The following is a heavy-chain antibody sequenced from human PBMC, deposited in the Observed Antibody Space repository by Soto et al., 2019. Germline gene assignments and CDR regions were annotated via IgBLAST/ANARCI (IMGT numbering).Heavy chain of an antibody. J-gene: IGHJ6*02. Sequence: QVQLVQSGAEVKKPGASVKVSCRASGYTFPRHDITWVRQATGQGLEWLGWMHPNTGDRGYAQTFQGRVTMTGNTSISTAYLELSSLRSEDTAVYYCARGSWFGDLGNVDYAMDVWGQGTTVTVSS. CDR3: ARGSWFGDLGNVDYAMDV. V-gene: IGHV1-8*01. CDR2: MHPNTGDR. D-gene: IGHD3-10*01. CDR1: GYTFPRHD.